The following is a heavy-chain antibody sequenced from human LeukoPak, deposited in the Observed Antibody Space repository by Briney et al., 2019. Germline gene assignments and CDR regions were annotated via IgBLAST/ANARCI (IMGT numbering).Heavy chain of an antibody. CDR3: ARVGFGSPYYYYGMDV. Sequence: GASVKVSCKASGYTFTGYYMHWVRQAPGQGLEWMGWISAYNGNTNYAQKLQGRVTMTTDTSTSTAYMELRSLRSDDTAVYYCARVGFGSPYYYYGMDVWGQGTTVTVSS. J-gene: IGHJ6*02. D-gene: IGHD3-16*01. CDR2: ISAYNGNT. CDR1: GYTFTGYY. V-gene: IGHV1-18*04.